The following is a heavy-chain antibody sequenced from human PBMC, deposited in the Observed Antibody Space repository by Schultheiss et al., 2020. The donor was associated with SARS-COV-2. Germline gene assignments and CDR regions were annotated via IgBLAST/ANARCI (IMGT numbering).Heavy chain of an antibody. CDR3: SRDQGDTAMCDY. CDR2: IYHSGRT. J-gene: IGHJ4*02. D-gene: IGHD5-18*01. Sequence: SETLSLTCNVSGYSISSGYYWGWTRQPPGGGLEWIGSIYHSGRTFYNPSLKSRITISVDTSNNQFSLKLSSVTAADTAVYYCSRDQGDTAMCDYWGQGTLVTVSS. CDR1: GYSISSGYY. V-gene: IGHV4-38-2*02.